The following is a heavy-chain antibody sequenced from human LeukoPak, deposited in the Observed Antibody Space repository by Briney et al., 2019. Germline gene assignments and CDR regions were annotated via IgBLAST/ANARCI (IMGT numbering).Heavy chain of an antibody. CDR2: ISYDGSKK. V-gene: IGHV3-30*03. CDR1: GFTFSSYG. D-gene: IGHD5-18*01. Sequence: GRSLRLSCAASGFTFSSYGMHWVRQAPGKGLEWVAVISYDGSKKYYADSVKGRFTISRDNSKNTLYLEMNSLRSEDTAVYYCARDARERSAGYSYGYWGQGTLVPVSS. CDR3: ARDARERSAGYSYGY. J-gene: IGHJ1*01.